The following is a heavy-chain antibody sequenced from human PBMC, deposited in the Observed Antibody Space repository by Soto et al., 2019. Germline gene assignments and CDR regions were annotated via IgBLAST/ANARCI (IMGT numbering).Heavy chain of an antibody. Sequence: ASVKVSCKASGYTFTSYDVNWVRQATGRGLEWMGWMNPNSATTGYAQNFQGRVTMTRDTSISTAYMELSSLRSEDTAVYYCARRSNYHSFDIWGRGTMVTVSS. D-gene: IGHD4-4*01. CDR2: MNPNSATT. CDR3: ARRSNYHSFDI. CDR1: GYTFTSYD. J-gene: IGHJ3*02. V-gene: IGHV1-8*01.